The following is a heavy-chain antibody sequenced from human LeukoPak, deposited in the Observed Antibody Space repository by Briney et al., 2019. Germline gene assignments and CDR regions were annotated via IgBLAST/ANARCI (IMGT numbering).Heavy chain of an antibody. J-gene: IGHJ4*02. V-gene: IGHV3-11*01. Sequence: GGSLRLSCAASGFTFSDYYMSWNRQAPGKGLEWVSYISSSGSTIYYADSVKGRFTISRDNAKNSLYLQMNSLRAEDTAVYYCARASVHPRQWLDPGYWGQGTLVTVSS. CDR1: GFTFSDYY. CDR2: ISSSGSTI. D-gene: IGHD6-19*01. CDR3: ARASVHPRQWLDPGY.